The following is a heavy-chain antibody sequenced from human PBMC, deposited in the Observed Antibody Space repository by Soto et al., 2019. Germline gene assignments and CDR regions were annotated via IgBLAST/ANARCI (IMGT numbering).Heavy chain of an antibody. Sequence: PSETLSLTCTVSGGSISSYYWSWIRQPPGKGLEWIGYIYYSGSTNYNPSLKSRVTISVDTSKNQFSLKLSSVTAADTAVYYCASGLRPYYYYYYMDVWGKGTTVTVSS. V-gene: IGHV4-59*01. J-gene: IGHJ6*03. CDR3: ASGLRPYYYYYYMDV. CDR1: GGSISSYY. CDR2: IYYSGST.